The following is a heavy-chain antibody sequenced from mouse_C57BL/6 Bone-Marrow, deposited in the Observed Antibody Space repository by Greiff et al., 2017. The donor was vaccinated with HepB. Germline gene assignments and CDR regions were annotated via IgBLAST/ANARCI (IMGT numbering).Heavy chain of an antibody. CDR2: IHPNSGST. Sequence: QVQLKESGAELVKPGASVKLSCKASGYTFTSYWMHWVKQRPGQGLEWIGMIHPNSGSTNYNEKFKSKATLTVDKSSSTAYMQLSSLTSEDSAVYYCARREGNYERGFDYWGQGTTLTVSS. V-gene: IGHV1-64*01. J-gene: IGHJ2*01. CDR1: GYTFTSYW. CDR3: ARREGNYERGFDY. D-gene: IGHD2-1*01.